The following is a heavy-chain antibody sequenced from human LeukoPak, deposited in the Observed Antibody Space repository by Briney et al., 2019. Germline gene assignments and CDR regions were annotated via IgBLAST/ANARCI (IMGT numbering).Heavy chain of an antibody. D-gene: IGHD3-22*01. Sequence: GGSLKLSCAASGFTFSSYDMSWVRQAPGKGLEWVSAISGSGGSTYYADSVKGRFTISRDNSKNTLYLQMNSLRAEDTAVYYCAKDGVTYYYDSSGLYYFDYWGQGTLVTVSP. V-gene: IGHV3-23*01. J-gene: IGHJ4*02. CDR2: ISGSGGST. CDR1: GFTFSSYD. CDR3: AKDGVTYYYDSSGLYYFDY.